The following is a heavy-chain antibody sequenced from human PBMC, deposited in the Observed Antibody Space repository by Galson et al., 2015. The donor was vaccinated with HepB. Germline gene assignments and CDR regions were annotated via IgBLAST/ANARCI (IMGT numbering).Heavy chain of an antibody. CDR1: GGSISSGDYY. CDR3: ARVLRYYYYGMDV. V-gene: IGHV4-30-4*01. J-gene: IGHJ6*02. Sequence: LSLTCTVSGGSISSGDYYWSWIRQPPGKGLKWIGYIYYSGSTYYNPSLKSRVTISVDTSKNQFSLKLSSVTAADTAVYYCARVLRYYYYGMDVWGQGTTVTVSS. CDR2: IYYSGST.